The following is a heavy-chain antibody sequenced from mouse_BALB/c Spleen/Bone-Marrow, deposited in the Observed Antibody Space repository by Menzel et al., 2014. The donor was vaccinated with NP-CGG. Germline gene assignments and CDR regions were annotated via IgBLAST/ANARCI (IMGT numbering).Heavy chain of an antibody. J-gene: IGHJ2*01. CDR3: ARDYGSSFDF. Sequence: EVHLVESGPSLVKPSQTLSLTCSVTGDSITSGHWNWIRKFPGNKFEYMGYISHSGSTYYNPSLKSRISITRDTSKNQFYLQLNSVTTEDTATYYCARDYGSSFDFWGQGTTLTVSS. V-gene: IGHV3-8*02. CDR2: ISHSGST. D-gene: IGHD1-1*01. CDR1: GDSITSGH.